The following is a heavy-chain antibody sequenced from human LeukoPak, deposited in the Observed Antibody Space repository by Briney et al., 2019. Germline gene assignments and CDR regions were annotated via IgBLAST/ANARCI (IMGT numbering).Heavy chain of an antibody. Sequence: GGSLRLSCAASGFTVSTNYMSWVRQAPGKGLEWVSVIYSGGSTYYSDSVKGRFTISRDNSKNTLYLQMNSLRAEDTAVYYCARGRGSYYFDYWGQGTLVTVSS. V-gene: IGHV3-53*01. CDR3: ARGRGSYYFDY. CDR1: GFTVSTNY. J-gene: IGHJ4*02. CDR2: IYSGGST. D-gene: IGHD1-26*01.